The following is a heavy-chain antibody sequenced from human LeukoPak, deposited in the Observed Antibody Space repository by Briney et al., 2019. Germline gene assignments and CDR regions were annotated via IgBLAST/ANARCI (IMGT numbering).Heavy chain of an antibody. J-gene: IGHJ4*02. CDR1: GGSISSSSYY. CDR2: IYYSGIT. D-gene: IGHD6-13*01. CDR3: ARLGLSSRYFDY. V-gene: IGHV4-39*01. Sequence: SETLSLTCTVSGGSISSSSYYWGWIRQPPGKGLEWIGSIYYSGITYYNPSLKSRVTISVDTSKNQFSLKLSSVTAADTAVYYCARLGLSSRYFDYWGQGTLVTVSS.